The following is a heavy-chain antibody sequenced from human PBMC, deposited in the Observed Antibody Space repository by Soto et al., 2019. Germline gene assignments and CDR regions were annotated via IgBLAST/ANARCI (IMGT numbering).Heavy chain of an antibody. CDR2: INAGNGNT. CDR1: GYTFTSYA. V-gene: IGHV1-3*01. D-gene: IGHD6-19*01. CDR3: ASGAGKAPGYYYGMDV. J-gene: IGHJ6*02. Sequence: VASVKVSCKASGYTFTSYAMHWVRQAPGQRLEWMGWINAGNGNTKYSQKFQGRVTITRDTSASTAYVELSSLRSEDTAVYYCASGAGKAPGYYYGMDVWGQGTTVTVSS.